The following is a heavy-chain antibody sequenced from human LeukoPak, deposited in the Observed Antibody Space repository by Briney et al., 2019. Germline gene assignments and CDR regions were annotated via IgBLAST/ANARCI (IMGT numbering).Heavy chain of an antibody. CDR1: GYTFTGYY. CDR3: ARDLEGYYYASGNYPQ. Sequence: GASVTVSCKASGYTFTGYYIHWVRQAPGQGLEWMGLINPNSGGTDYAQKFQGRVTMTRDTSISTAYMELSSLRSDDTAVYYCARDLEGYYYASGNYPQWGQGTLVTVSS. CDR2: INPNSGGT. D-gene: IGHD3-10*01. V-gene: IGHV1-2*02. J-gene: IGHJ4*02.